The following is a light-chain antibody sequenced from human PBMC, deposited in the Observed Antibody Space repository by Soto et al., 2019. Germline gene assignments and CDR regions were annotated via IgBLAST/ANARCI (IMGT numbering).Light chain of an antibody. V-gene: IGKV1-5*03. CDR2: GAS. CDR3: QHYTGY. Sequence: DIQMTQSPSTLSASVGDRVTITCRASQSINNWLAWYQLKPGKAPKLLIYGASSLESGVPSRFSGSGSGTEFTRTMRSLQPDDFETYHCQHYTGYFGQGTKLELK. J-gene: IGKJ2*01. CDR1: QSINNW.